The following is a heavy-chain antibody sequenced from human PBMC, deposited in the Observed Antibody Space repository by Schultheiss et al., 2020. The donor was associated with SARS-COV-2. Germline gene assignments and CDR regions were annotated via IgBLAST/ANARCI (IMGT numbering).Heavy chain of an antibody. V-gene: IGHV3-49*03. J-gene: IGHJ4*02. CDR3: AKYRITMVRGVNTYYFDY. CDR1: GFTFGDYA. D-gene: IGHD3-10*01. CDR2: IRSKAYGGTT. Sequence: GGSLRLSCTASGFTFGDYAMSWFRQAPGKGLEWVGFIRSKAYGGTTEYAASVKGRFTISRDDSKSIAYLQMNSLSAEDTAVYYCAKYRITMVRGVNTYYFDYWGQGTLVTVSS.